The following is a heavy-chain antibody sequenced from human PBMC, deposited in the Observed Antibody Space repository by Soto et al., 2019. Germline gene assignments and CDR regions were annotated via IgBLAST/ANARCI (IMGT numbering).Heavy chain of an antibody. D-gene: IGHD1-7*01. CDR2: MSDDGSTK. V-gene: IGHV3-30-3*01. Sequence: PGGSLRLSCAVSAFTFTTYTMHWVRQAPGKGLQWVAVMSDDGSTKYYADSVKGRFTISRDNSKNTLYLQINSLRPEDTAVYYCERDGRWLELFDFWGQGTLVTVSS. CDR3: ERDGRWLELFDF. J-gene: IGHJ4*02. CDR1: AFTFTTYT.